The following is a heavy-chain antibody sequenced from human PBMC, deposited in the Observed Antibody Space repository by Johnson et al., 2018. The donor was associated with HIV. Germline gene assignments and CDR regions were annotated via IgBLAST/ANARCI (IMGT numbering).Heavy chain of an antibody. Sequence: QVQLVESGGGLVQPGGSLRLSCAASGLSVSNNYMSWVRQAPGKGLEWVAFIRYDGNNKYYGEYVKGRFTISRDNSNNTLYLQMNNLRAEDTAMYYCAKGSDPYYNFWSGYAPMDAFDVWGQGTTVTVSS. V-gene: IGHV3-30*02. D-gene: IGHD3-3*01. CDR3: AKGSDPYYNFWSGYAPMDAFDV. CDR1: GLSVSNNY. CDR2: IRYDGNNK. J-gene: IGHJ3*01.